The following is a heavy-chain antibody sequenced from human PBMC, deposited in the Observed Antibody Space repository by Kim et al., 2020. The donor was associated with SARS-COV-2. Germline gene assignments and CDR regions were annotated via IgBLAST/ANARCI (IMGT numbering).Heavy chain of an antibody. CDR3: ARLGVGYCSSTSCEDAFDI. Sequence: SETLSLTCTVSGGSISSYYWSWIRQPPGKGLEWIGYIYYSGSTNYNPSLKSRVTISVDTSKNQFSLKLSSVTAADTAVYYCARLGVGYCSSTSCEDAFDIWGQGTMVTVPS. V-gene: IGHV4-59*08. J-gene: IGHJ3*02. CDR1: GGSISSYY. D-gene: IGHD2-2*01. CDR2: IYYSGST.